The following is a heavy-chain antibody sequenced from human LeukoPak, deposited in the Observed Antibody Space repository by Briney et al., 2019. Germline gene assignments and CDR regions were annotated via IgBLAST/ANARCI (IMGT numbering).Heavy chain of an antibody. CDR2: IFDSGTTNYNPST. Sequence: SETLSLTCPVSGGSIISYFWSWIRQPPGKGPEWIGYIFDSGTTNYNPSTNYNPSLKSRVTVSLDTSKNHFSLKLSSVTAADTAVYFCARGGVTTIAQYDYWGQGILVTVSS. CDR3: ARGGVTTIAQYDY. CDR1: GGSIISYF. D-gene: IGHD5-12*01. V-gene: IGHV4-59*01. J-gene: IGHJ4*02.